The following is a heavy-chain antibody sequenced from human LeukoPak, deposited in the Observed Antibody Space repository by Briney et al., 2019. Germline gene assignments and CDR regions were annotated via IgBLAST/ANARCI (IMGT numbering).Heavy chain of an antibody. V-gene: IGHV1-69*06. Sequence: ASVKVSCKASGGTFSSYAISWVRQAPGQGLGWMGGIIPIFGTANYAQKFQGRVTITADKSTSTAYMELSSLRSEDTAVYYCAGRWLQSEVYYFDYWGQGTLVTVSS. J-gene: IGHJ4*02. D-gene: IGHD5-24*01. CDR1: GGTFSSYA. CDR3: AGRWLQSEVYYFDY. CDR2: IIPIFGTA.